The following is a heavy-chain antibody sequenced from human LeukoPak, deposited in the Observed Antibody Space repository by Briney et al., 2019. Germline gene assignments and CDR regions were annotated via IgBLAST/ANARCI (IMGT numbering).Heavy chain of an antibody. D-gene: IGHD6-6*01. J-gene: IGHJ4*02. CDR1: GFTFSSYA. CDR3: ARDGGKGYSSSSHFDY. Sequence: GGSLRLSCAASGFTFSSYAMSWVRQAPGKGLEWVSYISSSSSTIYYADSVKGRFTISRDNAKNSLYLQMNSLRAKDTAVYYCARDGGKGYSSSSHFDYWGQGTLVTVSS. CDR2: ISSSSSTI. V-gene: IGHV3-48*01.